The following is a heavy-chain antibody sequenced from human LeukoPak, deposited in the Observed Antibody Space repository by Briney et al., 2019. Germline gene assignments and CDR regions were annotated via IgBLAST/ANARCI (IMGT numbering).Heavy chain of an antibody. V-gene: IGHV1-8*01. CDR3: ARDYSSSSSWFDP. Sequence: GASVKVSCKASGYTSTSYDINWVRQATGQGLEWMGWMNPNSGNTGYAQKFQGRVTMTRNTSISTAYMELSSLRSEDTAVYYCARDYSSSSSWFDPWGQGTLVTVSS. D-gene: IGHD6-6*01. J-gene: IGHJ5*02. CDR2: MNPNSGNT. CDR1: GYTSTSYD.